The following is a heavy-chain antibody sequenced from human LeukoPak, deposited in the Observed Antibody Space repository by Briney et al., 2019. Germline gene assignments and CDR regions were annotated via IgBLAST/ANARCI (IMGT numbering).Heavy chain of an antibody. J-gene: IGHJ4*02. D-gene: IGHD6-19*01. CDR3: ARYNNVWYYFDY. CDR1: VGSICSSSYY. V-gene: IGHV4-39*01. Sequence: PSETLSLTCTVSVGSICSSSYYWGWIRQPPGKGLEWIGSIYYSGSTYYNPSLKSRVTMSVDTSKNQFSLNLSSVTAADTAVYYCARYNNVWYYFDYWGQGTLVTVSS. CDR2: IYYSGST.